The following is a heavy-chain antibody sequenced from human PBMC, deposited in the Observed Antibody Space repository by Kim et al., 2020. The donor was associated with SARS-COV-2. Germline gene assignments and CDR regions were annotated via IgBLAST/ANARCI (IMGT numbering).Heavy chain of an antibody. CDR3: ARDPCTSDGCYGSSDH. CDR1: GYIFTGYG. CDR2: ISPNSGAT. D-gene: IGHD2-15*01. V-gene: IGHV1-2*02. Sequence: ASVKVSCKASGYIFTGYGIQWARQAPGQGLEWMGSISPNSGATRFAQKFQGRVTMTRDTSINTAFLDLSRLTSDDTAVYFCARDPCTSDGCYGSSDHWGQ. J-gene: IGHJ4*02.